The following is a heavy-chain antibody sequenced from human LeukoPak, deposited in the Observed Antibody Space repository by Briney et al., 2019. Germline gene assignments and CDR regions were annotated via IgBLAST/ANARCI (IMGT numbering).Heavy chain of an antibody. V-gene: IGHV1-2*02. J-gene: IGHJ6*02. CDR1: GYTFTGYY. CDR2: INPNCGGT. D-gene: IGHD6-13*01. CDR3: ARDGGIAAAGDYYYNYGMDV. Sequence: AAVKCSCKASGYTFTGYYMHWVRQAPGQGLEWMGWINPNCGGTNYAQKFQGRVTMTTESSISTAYMELSRLRSDDTAVYYCARDGGIAAAGDYYYNYGMDVGGQATSATVSS.